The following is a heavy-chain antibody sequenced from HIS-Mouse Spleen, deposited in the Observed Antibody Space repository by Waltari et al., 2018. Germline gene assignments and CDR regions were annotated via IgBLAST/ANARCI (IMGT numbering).Heavy chain of an antibody. V-gene: IGHV4-39*07. Sequence: QLQLQESVPGLVKASETPSLPCHVSGGSIRRSNYYGGWHHKPPGKGLEWIGSIYYSGSTYYNPSLKSRVTISVDTSKNQFSLKLSSVTAADTAVYYCARDPRWNDGIDYWGQGTLVTVSS. CDR3: ARDPRWNDGIDY. D-gene: IGHD1-1*01. CDR1: GGSIRRSNYY. J-gene: IGHJ4*02. CDR2: IYYSGST.